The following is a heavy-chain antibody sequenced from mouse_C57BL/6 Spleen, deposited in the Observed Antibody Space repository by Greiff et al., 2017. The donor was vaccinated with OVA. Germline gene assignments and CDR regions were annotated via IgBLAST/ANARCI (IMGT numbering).Heavy chain of an antibody. CDR3: ARRYYGSTLGYFDV. Sequence: QVQLQQPGAELVKPGASVKLSCKASGYTFTSSWMQWVKQRPGQGLEWIGEIDPSDSYTNYNQKFKGKATLTVDTSSSTAYLQLSSLTSEDSAVYYRARRYYGSTLGYFDVWGTGTTVTVSS. V-gene: IGHV1-50*01. J-gene: IGHJ1*03. CDR2: IDPSDSYT. D-gene: IGHD1-1*01. CDR1: GYTFTSSW.